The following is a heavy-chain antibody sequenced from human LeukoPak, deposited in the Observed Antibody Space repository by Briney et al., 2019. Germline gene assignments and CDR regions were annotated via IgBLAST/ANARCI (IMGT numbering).Heavy chain of an antibody. V-gene: IGHV5-51*01. Sequence: GESLKISCQGSGYTFTKYWIGWVRQMPGKGLEWMGIIYPGDSDTRYSPSFQGQVTISADKSISTAYLQWSSLKASDTAMYYCATWFSGPSTNWFDPWGQGTLVTVSS. CDR2: IYPGDSDT. CDR1: GYTFTKYW. D-gene: IGHD3-10*01. CDR3: ATWFSGPSTNWFDP. J-gene: IGHJ5*02.